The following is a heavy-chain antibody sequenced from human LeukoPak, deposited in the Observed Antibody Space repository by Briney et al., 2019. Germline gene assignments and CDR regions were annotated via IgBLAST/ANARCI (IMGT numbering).Heavy chain of an antibody. CDR3: AKDYSRTSSSWYYFDF. Sequence: PGGTLRLSCAVSGFTFANYAMSWVRQAPGKGPEWVSAIGSSGGSTSYAVSVEGRFTISRDNSKNTLYLQMNSLRAEDTAVYYCAKDYSRTSSSWYYFDFWGQGTMVTVSS. CDR1: GFTFANYA. D-gene: IGHD6-13*01. CDR2: IGSSGGST. V-gene: IGHV3-23*01. J-gene: IGHJ3*01.